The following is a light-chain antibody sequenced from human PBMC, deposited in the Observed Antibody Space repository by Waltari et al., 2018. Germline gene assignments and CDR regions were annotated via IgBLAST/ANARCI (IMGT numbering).Light chain of an antibody. CDR2: GTS. Sequence: DIVLTQSPGTLSLSPGERATLSCRASPSIVRNYLAWYQQRPGQPPKLVIFGTSARALGIPERFNGSGSDTLFTLTIDNLQLEDYGMYFCHQYGGSPYTFGQGT. J-gene: IGKJ2*01. CDR1: PSIVRNY. V-gene: IGKV3-20*01. CDR3: HQYGGSPYT.